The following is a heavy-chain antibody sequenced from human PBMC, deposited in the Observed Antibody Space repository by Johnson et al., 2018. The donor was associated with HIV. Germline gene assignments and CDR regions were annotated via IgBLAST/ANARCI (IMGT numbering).Heavy chain of an antibody. D-gene: IGHD3-16*02. J-gene: IGHJ3*02. CDR3: ASDVLGDGTYPPDAFDI. V-gene: IGHV3-9*01. CDR2: ISWNSGSI. CDR1: GFTFDDYA. Sequence: VQLVESGGGVVQPGRSLRLSCAASGFTFDDYAMHWVRPAPGKGLEWVSGISWNSGSIVYAASVEGRFPISRDNAKSELSLHVHSRRVENTAVYYCASDVLGDGTYPPDAFDIWGQGTMVTVSS.